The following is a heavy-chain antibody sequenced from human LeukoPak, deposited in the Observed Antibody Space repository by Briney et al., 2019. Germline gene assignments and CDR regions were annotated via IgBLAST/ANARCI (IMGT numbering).Heavy chain of an antibody. CDR2: IYSGGST. D-gene: IGHD6-13*01. CDR3: ARAGYSSSWYQFDY. V-gene: IGHV3-53*01. J-gene: IGHJ4*02. CDR1: GFTVSSNY. Sequence: RGSLRLSCAASGFTVSSNYMSWVRQAPGKGLEWVSVIYSGGSTYYADSAKGRFTISRDNSKNPLYLQMNSLRAEDTAVYYCARAGYSSSWYQFDYWGQGTLVTVSS.